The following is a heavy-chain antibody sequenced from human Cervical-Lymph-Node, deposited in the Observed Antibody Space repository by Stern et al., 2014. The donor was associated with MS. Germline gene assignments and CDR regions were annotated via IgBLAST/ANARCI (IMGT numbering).Heavy chain of an antibody. J-gene: IGHJ4*02. D-gene: IGHD2-21*02. V-gene: IGHV3-23*04. CDR3: AKSLSDPSAYCGGDCYSLPFDY. CDR2: ISGSGGST. Sequence: EVQLVESGGGLVQPGGSLRLSCAASGFTFSSYAMSWVRQAPGKGLEWVSAISGSGGSTYYADSVKGRFTISRDNSRNTLYLQMNSLRAEDTAVYYCAKSLSDPSAYCGGDCYSLPFDYWGQGTLVTVSS. CDR1: GFTFSSYA.